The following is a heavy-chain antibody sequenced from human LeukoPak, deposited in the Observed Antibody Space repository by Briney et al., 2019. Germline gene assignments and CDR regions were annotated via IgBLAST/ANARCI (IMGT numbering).Heavy chain of an antibody. Sequence: PGGSLRLSCAASGFTFSGSAMHWVRQASGKGLEWVGRIRSKANSYATAYAASVKGRFTISRDDSKNTAYLQMNSLKTEDTAVYYCTRRGYCSGGSCYLDAFDIWGQGTMVTVSS. D-gene: IGHD2-15*01. J-gene: IGHJ3*02. CDR3: TRRGYCSGGSCYLDAFDI. V-gene: IGHV3-73*01. CDR1: GFTFSGSA. CDR2: IRSKANSYAT.